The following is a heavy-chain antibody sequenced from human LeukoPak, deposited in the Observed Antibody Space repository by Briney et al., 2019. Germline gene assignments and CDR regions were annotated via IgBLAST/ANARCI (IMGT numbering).Heavy chain of an antibody. J-gene: IGHJ3*02. V-gene: IGHV3-53*01. CDR3: ARSRGFDGAFDI. D-gene: IGHD5-12*01. CDR2: FYSGDST. CDR1: GFTVNSNY. Sequence: PGGSLRLSCAASGFTVNSNYINWVRQAPGKGLEWVSVFYSGDSTCYADSVKGRFTISRDNSKNTLSLQMNSLRAEDTAVYYCARSRGFDGAFDIWGQGTMVTVSS.